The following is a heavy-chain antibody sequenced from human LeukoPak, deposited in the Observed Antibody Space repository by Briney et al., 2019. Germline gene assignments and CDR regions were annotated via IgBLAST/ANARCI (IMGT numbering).Heavy chain of an antibody. CDR3: AKLAGEAYCDADCYYDF. V-gene: IGHV3-30*18. CDR2: ISYDGINT. J-gene: IGHJ4*02. D-gene: IGHD2-21*02. CDR1: GFTFSSYG. Sequence: GGSLRLSCAASGFTFSSYGMHWVRQAPGKGLEWVALISYDGINTYYADSLNGRFTISRDDSRTTLYLQMNSLRPEDTAMYYCAKLAGEAYCDADCYYDFWGQGTLVTVSS.